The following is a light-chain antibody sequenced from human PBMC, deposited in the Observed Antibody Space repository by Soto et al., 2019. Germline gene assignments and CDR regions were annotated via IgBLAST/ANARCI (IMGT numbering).Light chain of an antibody. CDR1: QTISTY. Sequence: DIQMTHSPSSLSGSVGDRVTITGRASQTISTYLHWYQQKPGKAPKLLIYAASSLQSGVPSRFSGSRSGPDFTLTISSLQPEDFATYYCQQSYSSPPTFGQGTKVDIK. V-gene: IGKV1-39*01. J-gene: IGKJ1*01. CDR2: AAS. CDR3: QQSYSSPPT.